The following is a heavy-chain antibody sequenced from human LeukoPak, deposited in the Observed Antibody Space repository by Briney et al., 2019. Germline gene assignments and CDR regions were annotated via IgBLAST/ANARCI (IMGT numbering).Heavy chain of an antibody. D-gene: IGHD3-3*01. CDR2: VYYSGST. CDR1: GDSISSHY. V-gene: IGHV4-59*11. CDR3: AREVRSNPLHDFWRGPPNWFDP. Sequence: SETLSLTCTVSGDSISSHYWSWIRQPPGKGLEWIGYVYYSGSTKYNPSLKSRVTISLDKSNNQFSLKLTSVTTADTAVYYCAREVRSNPLHDFWRGPPNWFDPWGQGTLVTVSS. J-gene: IGHJ5*02.